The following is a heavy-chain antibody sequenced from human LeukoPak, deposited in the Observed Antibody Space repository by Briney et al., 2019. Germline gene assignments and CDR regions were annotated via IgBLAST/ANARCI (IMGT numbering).Heavy chain of an antibody. CDR1: GGSXSSSSYY. D-gene: IGHD4-23*01. V-gene: IGHV4-39*07. CDR3: ARGPGWTTVVHPFDQ. J-gene: IGHJ4*02. Sequence: ETLSLTXXVSGGSXSSSSYYWGWVRQTRGRGLEWIVDIHHSGSTNYNPSLKSRVALSLQTSKTQFSLRLTSLTAADTGVYYCARGPGWTTVVHPFDQWGQGILVTVSP. CDR2: IHHSGST.